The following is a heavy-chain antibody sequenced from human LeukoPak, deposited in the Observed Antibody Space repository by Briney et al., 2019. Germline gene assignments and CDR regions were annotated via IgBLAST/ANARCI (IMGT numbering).Heavy chain of an antibody. D-gene: IGHD3-3*01. Sequence: PGGSLRLSCAASGFTFSSYAMHWVRQAPGKGLEWVAVISYDGSNKYYADSVKGRFTISRDNSKNTLYLQMNSLRAEDTAVYYCARDQGLTITTFGDNWFDPWGQGTLVTVSS. CDR3: ARDQGLTITTFGDNWFDP. CDR1: GFTFSSYA. CDR2: ISYDGSNK. J-gene: IGHJ5*02. V-gene: IGHV3-30-3*01.